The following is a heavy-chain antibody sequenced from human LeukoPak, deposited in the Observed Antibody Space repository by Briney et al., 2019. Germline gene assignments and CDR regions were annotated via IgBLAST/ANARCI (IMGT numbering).Heavy chain of an antibody. D-gene: IGHD4/OR15-4a*01. V-gene: IGHV3-30*02. Sequence: PGGSLRLSCVASGFTFNTYGMHWVRQAPGKGLEWVAVIWYDGSKKFYADSVNGRFTISRDNSKNTLYLQMNSLRAEDTAVYYCAKDGAKYYYYMDVWGKGTTVTVSS. J-gene: IGHJ6*03. CDR2: IWYDGSKK. CDR3: AKDGAKYYYYMDV. CDR1: GFTFNTYG.